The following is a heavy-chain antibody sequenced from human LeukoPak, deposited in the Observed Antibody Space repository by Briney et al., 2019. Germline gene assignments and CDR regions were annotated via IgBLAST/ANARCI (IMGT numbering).Heavy chain of an antibody. CDR3: ARVIPRAYSSGFFDY. J-gene: IGHJ4*02. Sequence: SETLSLTCTVSGGSISSYYWSWIRQPPGKGLEWIGSIYHSGSTYYNPSLKSRVTISVDTSKNQFSLKLSSVTAADTAVYYCARVIPRAYSSGFFDYWGQGTLVTVSS. CDR1: GGSISSYY. D-gene: IGHD6-19*01. CDR2: IYHSGST. V-gene: IGHV4-38-2*02.